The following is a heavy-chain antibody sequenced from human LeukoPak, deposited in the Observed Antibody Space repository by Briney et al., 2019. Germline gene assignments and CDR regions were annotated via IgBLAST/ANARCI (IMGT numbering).Heavy chain of an antibody. D-gene: IGHD3-22*01. J-gene: IGHJ3*02. V-gene: IGHV4-34*01. CDR1: GGSLSGYY. CDR2: INHSGST. CDR3: ARHLPDSSGYYSLSAFDI. Sequence: SETLSLTCAVYGGSLSGYYWSWIRQPPGKGLEWIGEINHSGSTNYNPSLKSRVTISVDTSKNQFSLKLSSVTAADTAVYYCARHLPDSSGYYSLSAFDIWGQGTMVTVSS.